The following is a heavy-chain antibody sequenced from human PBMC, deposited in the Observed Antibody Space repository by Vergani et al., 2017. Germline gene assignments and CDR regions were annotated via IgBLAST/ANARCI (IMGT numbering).Heavy chain of an antibody. Sequence: QVQLQQWGAGLLKPSETLSLTCAVYGGSFSGYYWSWIRQPPGKGLEWIGEINHSGSTNYNPSLKSRVTISVDTSKNQFSLKLSSVTAADTAVYYCARDSSRGPQYCYYGMDVWGQGTTVTVSS. CDR3: ARDSSRGPQYCYYGMDV. D-gene: IGHD2-21*01. V-gene: IGHV4-34*01. CDR1: GGSFSGYY. CDR2: INHSGST. J-gene: IGHJ6*02.